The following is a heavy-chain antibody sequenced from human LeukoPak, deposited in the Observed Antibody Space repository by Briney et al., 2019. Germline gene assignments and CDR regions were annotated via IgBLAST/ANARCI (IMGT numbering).Heavy chain of an antibody. CDR3: AVNIVATIGLDY. V-gene: IGHV3-23*01. J-gene: IGHJ4*02. CDR1: GFTFSSYA. D-gene: IGHD5-12*01. Sequence: GGSLRLSCAASGFTFSSYAMSWVRQAPGKGLEWVSAISGSGGSTYYADSVKGRFTISRDNSKNTLYLQMNSLRAEDTAVYYCAVNIVATIGLDYWGQGTLVTVSS. CDR2: ISGSGGST.